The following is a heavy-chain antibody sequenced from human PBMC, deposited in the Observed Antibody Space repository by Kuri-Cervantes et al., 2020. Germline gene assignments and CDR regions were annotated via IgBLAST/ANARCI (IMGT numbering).Heavy chain of an antibody. D-gene: IGHD2-15*01. CDR3: ARDHGSGGSGDY. J-gene: IGHJ4*02. CDR2: INAGNGNT. Sequence: ASVKVSCKASGYTFTSYAMHWVRQAPGQRLEWMGWINAGNGNTKYSQKFQGRVTITADESTSTAYMELSSLRSDDTAVYYCARDHGSGGSGDYWGQGTLVTVSS. CDR1: GYTFTSYA. V-gene: IGHV1-3*01.